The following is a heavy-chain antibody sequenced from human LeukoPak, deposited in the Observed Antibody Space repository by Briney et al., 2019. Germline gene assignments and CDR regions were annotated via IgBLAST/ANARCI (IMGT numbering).Heavy chain of an antibody. CDR3: ARGRVAAARFDY. Sequence: SETLSLTCTVSGGSISSYYWSWIRQPPGKGLEWIGYIYYSGSTKYNPSLKSRVTISVHTSKKQFSLKLSSVTAADTAVYYCARGRVAAARFDYWGQGTLVTVSS. CDR2: IYYSGST. J-gene: IGHJ4*02. V-gene: IGHV4-59*12. D-gene: IGHD6-13*01. CDR1: GGSISSYY.